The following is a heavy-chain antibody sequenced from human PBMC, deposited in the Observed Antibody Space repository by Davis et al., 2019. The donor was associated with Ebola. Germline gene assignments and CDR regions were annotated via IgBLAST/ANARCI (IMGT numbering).Heavy chain of an antibody. CDR3: ARGSSSWLYYGMDV. Sequence: SETLSLTCTVSGGSISSYYWGWIRQPPGKGLEWIGEINHSGSTNYNPSLKSRVTISVDTSKNQFSLKLSSVTAADTAVYYCARGSSSWLYYGMDVWGQGTTVTVSS. V-gene: IGHV4-34*01. D-gene: IGHD6-13*01. CDR1: GGSISSYY. J-gene: IGHJ6*02. CDR2: INHSGST.